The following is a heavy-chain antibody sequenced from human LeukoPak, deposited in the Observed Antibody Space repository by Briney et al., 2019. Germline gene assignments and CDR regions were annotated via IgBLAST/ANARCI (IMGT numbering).Heavy chain of an antibody. CDR3: ARGRIQPASFDY. Sequence: SETLSLTCAVYGGSFSGYYWSWIRQPPGKGLEWIGEINHSGSTNYNPSLKSRVTISVDTSKNQFSLKLSSVTAADTAVYYCARGRIQPASFDYWGQGTLVTVSS. J-gene: IGHJ4*02. D-gene: IGHD5-18*01. V-gene: IGHV4-34*01. CDR2: INHSGST. CDR1: GGSFSGYY.